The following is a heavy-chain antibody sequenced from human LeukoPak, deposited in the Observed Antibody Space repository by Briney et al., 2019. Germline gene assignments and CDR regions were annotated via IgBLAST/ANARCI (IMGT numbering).Heavy chain of an antibody. CDR3: ARLDRFGANYYYMDV. J-gene: IGHJ6*03. CDR2: IYTSGST. Sequence: SETLSLTCTVSGVSISSGDYYWSWIRQPPEKGLEWIGYIYTSGSTNYHPSLKSRVTISVDTSKNQFSLKLNSVTAADTAVYYCARLDRFGANYYYMDVWGKGTSVTVSS. V-gene: IGHV4-61*08. CDR1: GVSISSGDYY. D-gene: IGHD3-10*01.